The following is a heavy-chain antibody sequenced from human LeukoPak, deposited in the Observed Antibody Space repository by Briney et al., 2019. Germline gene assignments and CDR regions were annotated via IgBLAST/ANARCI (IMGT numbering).Heavy chain of an antibody. CDR3: ARVMRDHIVVVTAILRGYYFDY. V-gene: IGHV1-2*02. CDR1: GYTFTGYY. Sequence: ASVKVSCKASGYTFTGYYMHWVRQAPGQGLEWMGWINPNSGGTNYAQKFQGRVTMTRDTSISTAYMELSRRRSDDTAVYYCARVMRDHIVVVTAILRGYYFDYWGQGTLVTVSS. D-gene: IGHD2-21*02. CDR2: INPNSGGT. J-gene: IGHJ4*02.